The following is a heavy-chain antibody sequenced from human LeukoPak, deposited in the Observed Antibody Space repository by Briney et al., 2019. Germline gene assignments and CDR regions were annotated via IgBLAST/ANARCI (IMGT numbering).Heavy chain of an antibody. Sequence: SETLSLTCSVSGGSVSNYYWSWLRQPPGKGLEWIGYVYYTGSTNYNPSLKSRVTIFEDKSKNQFSLRLYSVTVADTAVYYCARHFAYSSSSYFDYWGQGSLVTVSS. D-gene: IGHD6-6*01. J-gene: IGHJ4*02. CDR2: VYYTGST. CDR3: ARHFAYSSSSYFDY. V-gene: IGHV4-59*08. CDR1: GGSVSNYY.